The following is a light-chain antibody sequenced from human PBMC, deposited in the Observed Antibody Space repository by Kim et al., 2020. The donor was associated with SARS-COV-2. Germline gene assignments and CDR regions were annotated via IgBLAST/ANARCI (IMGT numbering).Light chain of an antibody. CDR2: STS. CDR3: LLFHGGAWV. CDR1: PEAVNSGHY. Sequence: PGGTVTLTCASSPEAVNSGHYPNWFQQHPGQAPRSLIYSTSHKHSWTPARFSAPLLGGNAALTLSGVQPEDEAEYYCLLFHGGAWVFGGGTQLTVL. J-gene: IGLJ3*02. V-gene: IGLV7-43*01.